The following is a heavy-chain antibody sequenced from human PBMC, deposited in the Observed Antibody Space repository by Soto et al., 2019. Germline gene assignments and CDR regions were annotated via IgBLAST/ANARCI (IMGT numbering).Heavy chain of an antibody. Sequence: EVQLLESGGALVQPGGSLRLSCAASGFSFSSYAMTWVRQAPGKGLEWVSTISGSGGSTYFADSVKGRFTISRDNSKDTLYLQMDSLSAADTALYYCAKDPFGDLSYYSDFWGQGSLVTVSS. CDR3: AKDPFGDLSYYSDF. J-gene: IGHJ4*02. V-gene: IGHV3-23*01. CDR2: ISGSGGST. D-gene: IGHD3-10*01. CDR1: GFSFSSYA.